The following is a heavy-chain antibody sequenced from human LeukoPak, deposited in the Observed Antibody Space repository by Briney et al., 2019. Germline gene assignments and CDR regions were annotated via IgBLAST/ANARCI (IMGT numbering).Heavy chain of an antibody. CDR2: INPNSGVT. CDR1: GYTFTGYY. CDR3: ARDAIFGVVIPGPY. D-gene: IGHD3-3*02. J-gene: IGHJ4*02. V-gene: IGHV1-2*02. Sequence: ASVKVSCKVSGYTFTGYYMNWVRQAPGQGLEWMGWINPNSGVTTYAQKFQARVTMTRDTSITTAYMELSSLRSDDTAVYYCARDAIFGVVIPGPYWGQGTLVTVSS.